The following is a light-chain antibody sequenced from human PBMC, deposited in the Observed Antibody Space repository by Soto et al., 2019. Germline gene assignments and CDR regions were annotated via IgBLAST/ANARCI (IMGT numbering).Light chain of an antibody. CDR2: NTS. CDR1: QSLSRH. Sequence: EIVLTQSPATLSLSPGERATLSCRASQSLSRHLAWYQQIPGQAPRLLIYNTSNRATGIPARFSGSGSGTDFTLTISSLEPEDFAVYYCQQRSNWPPMYTFGQGTKLEIK. CDR3: QQRSNWPPMYT. V-gene: IGKV3-11*01. J-gene: IGKJ2*01.